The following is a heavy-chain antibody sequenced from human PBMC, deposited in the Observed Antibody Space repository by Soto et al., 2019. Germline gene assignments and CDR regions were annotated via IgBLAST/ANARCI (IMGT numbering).Heavy chain of an antibody. D-gene: IGHD4-17*01. V-gene: IGHV1-46*03. Sequence: QVQMVQSGAEVKKPGASVKVSCKTSGYTFTSYYIHWVRQAPGQGLEWMGIINPSGGSTSYAQKFQGSVIMTRDTSTSTVYMELSSLRSEDTAVYYCARGLTVTGFDYWGQGTLVTVSS. CDR3: ARGLTVTGFDY. J-gene: IGHJ4*02. CDR2: INPSGGST. CDR1: GYTFTSYY.